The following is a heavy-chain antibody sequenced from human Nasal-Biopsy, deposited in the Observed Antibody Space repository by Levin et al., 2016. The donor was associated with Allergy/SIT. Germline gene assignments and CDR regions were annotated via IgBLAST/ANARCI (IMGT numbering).Heavy chain of an antibody. Sequence: ETLSLTCEASGFIFRNYGLNWVRQAPGKGLEWVSSISPTSTYIYYADSVKGRFTVSRDNARNSLYLQMNSLRDDDTAVYYCVRDSPEYYNAYYYYYMDVWGTGTTVAVSS. D-gene: IGHD2/OR15-2a*01. CDR1: GFIFRNYG. CDR2: ISPTSTYI. J-gene: IGHJ6*03. V-gene: IGHV3-21*01. CDR3: VRDSPEYYNAYYYYYMDV.